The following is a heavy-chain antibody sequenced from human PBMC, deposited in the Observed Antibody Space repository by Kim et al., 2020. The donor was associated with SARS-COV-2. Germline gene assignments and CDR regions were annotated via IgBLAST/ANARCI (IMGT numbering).Heavy chain of an antibody. CDR1: GFTFSSYA. CDR2: ISGSGGST. CDR3: AKHYHYDTSDSYHGYFDY. Sequence: GGSLRLSCAASGFTFSSYAMSWVRQAPGKGLEWVSVISGSGGSTYDADSVKGRFIISRDNSKNTLYLQMNSLGAEDTAVYYCAKHYHYDTSDSYHGYFDYWGQGTLVTVSS. J-gene: IGHJ4*02. V-gene: IGHV3-23*01. D-gene: IGHD3-22*01.